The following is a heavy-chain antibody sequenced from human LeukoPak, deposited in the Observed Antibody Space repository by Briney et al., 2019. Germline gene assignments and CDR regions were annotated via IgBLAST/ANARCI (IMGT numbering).Heavy chain of an antibody. CDR2: INHSGST. D-gene: IGHD3-22*01. V-gene: IGHV4-34*01. CDR3: ARVSHYDSSGYYFDY. Sequence: SETLSLTCAVYGGSFSGYYWSWIRQPPGKGLEWIGEINHSGSTNYNPSLKSRVTISVDRSKNQFSLKLSSVTAADTAVYYCARVSHYDSSGYYFDYWGQGTLVTVSS. CDR1: GGSFSGYY. J-gene: IGHJ4*02.